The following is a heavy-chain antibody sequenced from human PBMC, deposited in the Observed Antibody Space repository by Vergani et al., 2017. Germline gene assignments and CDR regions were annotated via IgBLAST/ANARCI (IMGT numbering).Heavy chain of an antibody. V-gene: IGHV4-59*01. CDR3: ARSGTXDSGWYYNYYGMDV. CDR1: GGSISSYY. CDR2: IYYSGST. D-gene: IGHD6-25*01. J-gene: IGHJ6*02. Sequence: QVQLQESGPGLVKPSETLSLTCTVSGGSISSYYWSWIRQPPGKGLEWIGYIYYSGSTNYNPSLKSRVTISVDTSKNQFSLKLSSVTAADTAVYYCARSGTXDSGWYYNYYGMDVWGQGTTVTVS.